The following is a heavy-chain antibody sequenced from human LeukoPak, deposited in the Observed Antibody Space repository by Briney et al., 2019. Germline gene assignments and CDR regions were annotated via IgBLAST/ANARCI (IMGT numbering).Heavy chain of an antibody. D-gene: IGHD3-9*01. Sequence: GGSLRLSCAASGFTFSSYEVNWVRQAPGKGLEWVSYINRSGNIIYYADSVKGRFTISRDNAKNSLYLQMNSLRAEDTAVYYCARGYDILTNAFDYGGQGTLVTVSS. CDR1: GFTFSSYE. CDR2: INRSGNII. CDR3: ARGYDILTNAFDY. J-gene: IGHJ4*02. V-gene: IGHV3-48*03.